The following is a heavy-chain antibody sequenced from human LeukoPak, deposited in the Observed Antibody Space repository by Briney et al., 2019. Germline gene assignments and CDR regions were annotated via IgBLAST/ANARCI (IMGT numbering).Heavy chain of an antibody. CDR1: GFTFSSYG. CDR2: IRYDGSNK. J-gene: IGHJ6*03. D-gene: IGHD2/OR15-2a*01. Sequence: GGSLRLSCAASGFTFSSYGMHWVRQAPGKGLEWVAFIRYDGSNKYYADSVKGRFTISRDNSKNTLYLQMNSLRAEDTAVYYCAKVRVSSYYYYYYMDVWGKGTTVTVSS. CDR3: AKVRVSSYYYYYYMDV. V-gene: IGHV3-30*02.